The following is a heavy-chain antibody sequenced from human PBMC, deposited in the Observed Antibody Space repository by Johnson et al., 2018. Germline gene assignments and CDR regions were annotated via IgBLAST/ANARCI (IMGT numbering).Heavy chain of an antibody. D-gene: IGHD3-22*01. Sequence: QVQLVQSGGGVVQPGRSMRLSCVASGFTFSSYGMHWVRQAPGKGLEWVAVISYDGSNEYYADSVKGRFTISRANSKNTLYLQMTSLGAEDTAVYYCAKGPQYYYDSCDMWCQGTMVTVSS. J-gene: IGHJ3*02. CDR1: GFTFSSYG. CDR2: ISYDGSNE. V-gene: IGHV3-30*18. CDR3: AKGPQYYYDSCDM.